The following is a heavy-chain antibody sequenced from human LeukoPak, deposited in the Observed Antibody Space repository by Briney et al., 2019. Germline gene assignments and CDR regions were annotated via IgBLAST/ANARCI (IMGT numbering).Heavy chain of an antibody. Sequence: GGSLRLSCAASGFTFSCCAMHWVRQAPGKGLEWVANIKHNGSEKYYVDSVKGRFTISRDNAKNSLYLQMNNLRAEDTAVYYCASDSDDYGDYWGQGTLVTVSS. J-gene: IGHJ4*02. CDR1: GFTFSCCA. V-gene: IGHV3-7*01. CDR3: ASDSDDYGDY. CDR2: IKHNGSEK. D-gene: IGHD6-25*01.